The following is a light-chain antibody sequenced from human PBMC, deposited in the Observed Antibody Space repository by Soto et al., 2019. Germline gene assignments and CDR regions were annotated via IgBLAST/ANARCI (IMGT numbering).Light chain of an antibody. Sequence: QSVLTQPASVSGSPGQSITMSCTGTSSDVGGYNFVSWYQQLPGKAPKLMIYDVSDRPSGVPNRFSGSKSGNTASLTISGLQAEDEADYYCSSYTSSSTVVFGGGTKLTVL. CDR3: SSYTSSSTVV. CDR2: DVS. J-gene: IGLJ2*01. CDR1: SSDVGGYNF. V-gene: IGLV2-14*01.